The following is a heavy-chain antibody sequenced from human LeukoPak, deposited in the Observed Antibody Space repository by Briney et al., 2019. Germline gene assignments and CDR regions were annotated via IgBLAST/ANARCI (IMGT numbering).Heavy chain of an antibody. CDR2: IYWNDDK. CDR1: GFSLSTSGVG. Sequence: SGPALVKPTQTLTLTCTFSGFSLSTSGVGVGWIRQPPGKALEWLALIYWNDDKRYSPSLKSRLTITKDTSKNQVVLTMTNMDPVDTATYYCAHSAFGSIAARVPYEYFDYWGQGTLVTVSS. V-gene: IGHV2-5*01. J-gene: IGHJ4*02. D-gene: IGHD6-6*01. CDR3: AHSAFGSIAARVPYEYFDY.